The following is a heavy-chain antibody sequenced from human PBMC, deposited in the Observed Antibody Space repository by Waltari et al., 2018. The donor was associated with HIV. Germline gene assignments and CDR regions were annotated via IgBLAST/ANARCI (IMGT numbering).Heavy chain of an antibody. Sequence: EVKLVQSGGGLVQPGGSLRLSCAASGVTFRSHAMSWVRRAPGKGLQGVSTISVSGSQTYYAESAKGRFAISRDNSEDTLILQMTRLRVEDTALYFCAKDFDTSGLPYVVIDSWGQGTLVTVSS. CDR1: GVTFRSHA. J-gene: IGHJ4*02. CDR3: AKDFDTSGLPYVVIDS. D-gene: IGHD3-22*01. V-gene: IGHV3-23*04. CDR2: ISVSGSQT.